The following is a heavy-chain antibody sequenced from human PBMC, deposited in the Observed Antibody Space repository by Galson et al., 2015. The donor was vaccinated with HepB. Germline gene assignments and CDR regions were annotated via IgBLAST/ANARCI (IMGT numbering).Heavy chain of an antibody. J-gene: IGHJ4*02. CDR1: GFTFSSYA. D-gene: IGHD3-10*01. CDR3: AKDNSFEREYYGSGSYYELTDY. Sequence: SLRLSCAASGFTFSSYAMSWVRQAPGKGLEWVSAISDSGGSTYYADSVKGRFTISRDNSKNTLYLQMNSLRAEDTAVYYCAKDNSFEREYYGSGSYYELTDYWGQGALVTVSS. V-gene: IGHV3-23*01. CDR2: ISDSGGST.